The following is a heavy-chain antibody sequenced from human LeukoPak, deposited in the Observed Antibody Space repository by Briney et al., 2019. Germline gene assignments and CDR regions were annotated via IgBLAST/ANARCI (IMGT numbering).Heavy chain of an antibody. V-gene: IGHV3-21*01. Sequence: GGSLRLSCAASGFTFSSYSMSWVRQAPGKGLEWVSSISSSSSYIYYADSVKGRFTISRDNAKNSLYLQMNSLRAEDTAVYYCATLYDYVWGSYRNYWGQGTLVTVSS. CDR3: ATLYDYVWGSYRNY. CDR2: ISSSSSYI. D-gene: IGHD3-16*02. J-gene: IGHJ4*02. CDR1: GFTFSSYS.